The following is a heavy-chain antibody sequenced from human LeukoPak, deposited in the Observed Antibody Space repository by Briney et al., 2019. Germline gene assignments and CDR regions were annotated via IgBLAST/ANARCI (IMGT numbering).Heavy chain of an antibody. CDR2: INPNSGGT. V-gene: IGHV1-2*02. CDR3: ARERYYCSSTSCYSTVDAFDI. D-gene: IGHD2-2*01. CDR1: GYTFTGYY. J-gene: IGHJ3*02. Sequence: GASVKVSCKASGYTFTGYYMHWVRQAPGQGLEWMGWINPNSGGTNYAQTFQGRVTMTRDTSISTAYMELSRLRSDDTAVYYCARERYYCSSTSCYSTVDAFDIWGQGTMVTVSS.